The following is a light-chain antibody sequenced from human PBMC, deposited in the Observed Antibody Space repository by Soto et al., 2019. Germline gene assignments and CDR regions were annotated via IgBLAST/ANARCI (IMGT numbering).Light chain of an antibody. J-gene: IGKJ4*01. CDR1: QGISKN. V-gene: IGKV3-15*01. CDR2: AVS. CDR3: QKYHTWPVT. Sequence: IVMTQSPSTLSVSPGGRVTFSCRASQGISKNVAWYQHKPGKAPRLLIYAVSTGATGVPARFSGSGSGTDFTLTINSLQSEDGATYYCQKYHTWPVTFGGGTKVEIK.